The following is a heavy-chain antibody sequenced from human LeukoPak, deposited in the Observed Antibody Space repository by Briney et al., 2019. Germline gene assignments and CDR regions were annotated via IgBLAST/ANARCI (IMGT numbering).Heavy chain of an antibody. CDR2: IIPIFGTA. V-gene: IGHV1-69*05. CDR1: GGTFSSYA. J-gene: IGHJ5*02. D-gene: IGHD2-2*01. Sequence: ASVKVSCKASGGTFSSYAISWVRQAPGQGLDWIAGIIPIFGTANYAQKFQGRVTITTDESTSTAYLELSSLRSEDTAVYYCARSPRRYCSSTSCSYNWFDPWGQGTLVTVSS. CDR3: ARSPRRYCSSTSCSYNWFDP.